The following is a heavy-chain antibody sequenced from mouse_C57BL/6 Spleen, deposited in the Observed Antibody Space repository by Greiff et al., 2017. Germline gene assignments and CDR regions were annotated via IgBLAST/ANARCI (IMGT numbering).Heavy chain of an antibody. CDR3: ARQGDYDREFAY. Sequence: EVKLMESGGDLVKPGGSLKLSCAASGFTFSSYGMSWVRQTPDKRLEWVATISSGGSYTYYPDSVKGRFTISRDNAKNTLYLQMSSLKSEDTAMYYCARQGDYDREFAYWGQGTLVTVSA. D-gene: IGHD2-4*01. CDR2: ISSGGSYT. CDR1: GFTFSSYG. V-gene: IGHV5-6*01. J-gene: IGHJ3*01.